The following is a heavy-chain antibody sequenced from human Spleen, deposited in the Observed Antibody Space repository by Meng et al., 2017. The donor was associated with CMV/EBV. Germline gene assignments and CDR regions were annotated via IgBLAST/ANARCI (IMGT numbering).Heavy chain of an antibody. Sequence: SETLSLTCTVPGGSISSSSYYWGWIRQPPGKGLEWIGSIYYSGSTYYNPSLTSRVTISVDPSKNQFSLKLSSVTAADTAVYYCARQSLAAREGFGYWGQGTLVTVSS. CDR2: IYYSGST. D-gene: IGHD6-6*01. V-gene: IGHV4-39*01. CDR1: GGSISSSSYY. J-gene: IGHJ4*02. CDR3: ARQSLAAREGFGY.